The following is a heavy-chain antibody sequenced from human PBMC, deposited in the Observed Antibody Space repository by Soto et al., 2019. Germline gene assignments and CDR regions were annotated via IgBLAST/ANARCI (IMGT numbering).Heavy chain of an antibody. CDR1: GGSISGYY. CDR3: AREPLAHSYFDL. CDR2: MYNSERT. Sequence: RSLTCTVSGGSISGYYWSWIRQPAGKGLEWIGRMYNSERTNYNPSLKSRVTMSMDTSKNQFSLKLTSVTAADTAVYFCAREPLAHSYFDLWGQGTLVTVSS. V-gene: IGHV4-4*07. J-gene: IGHJ4*02.